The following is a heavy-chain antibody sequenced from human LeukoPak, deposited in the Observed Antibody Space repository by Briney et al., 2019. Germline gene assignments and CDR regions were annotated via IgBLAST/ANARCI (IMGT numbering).Heavy chain of an antibody. CDR3: AKDLLTMIDLGIDP. J-gene: IGHJ5*02. Sequence: GGSLRLSCAASGFTFSSYAMSWVRQAPGKGLEWVSAISGSGGSTYYADSVKGRFTISRDNSKTTPYLQMNSLRAEDTAVYYCAKDLLTMIDLGIDPWGQGTLVTVSS. V-gene: IGHV3-23*01. D-gene: IGHD3-22*01. CDR1: GFTFSSYA. CDR2: ISGSGGST.